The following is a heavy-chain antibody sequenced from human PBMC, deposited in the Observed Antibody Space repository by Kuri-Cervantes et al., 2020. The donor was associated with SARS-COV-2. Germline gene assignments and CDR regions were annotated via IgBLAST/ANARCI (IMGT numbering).Heavy chain of an antibody. CDR2: IIPIFGTA. CDR3: AGSTSGRIWWELSRAFDI. J-gene: IGHJ3*02. V-gene: IGHV1-69*13. Sequence: SVKVSCKASGGTFSSYAISWVRQAPGQGLEWMGGIIPIFGTANYAQKFQGRVTITADESTSTAYMELSSLRSEDTAVYYYAGSTSGRIWWELSRAFDIWGQGTMVTVSS. CDR1: GGTFSSYA. D-gene: IGHD1-26*01.